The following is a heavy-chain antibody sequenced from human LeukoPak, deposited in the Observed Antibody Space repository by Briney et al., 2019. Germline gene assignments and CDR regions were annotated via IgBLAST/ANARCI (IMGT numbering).Heavy chain of an antibody. D-gene: IGHD6-13*01. CDR1: GFTFSSYS. J-gene: IGHJ3*02. V-gene: IGHV3-48*01. CDR3: ARGYDAFDI. CDR2: ISSSSSTK. Sequence: GGSLRLSCAASGFTFSSYSMNWVRQAPGKGLEWVSYISSSSSTKYYADSVKGRFTISRDNAKNSLYLQMNSLRAEDTAVYFCARGYDAFDIWGQGTMVTVSS.